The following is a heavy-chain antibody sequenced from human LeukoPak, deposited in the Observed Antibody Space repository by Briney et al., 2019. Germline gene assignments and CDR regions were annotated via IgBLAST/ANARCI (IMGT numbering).Heavy chain of an antibody. CDR1: GFTFISYG. J-gene: IGHJ4*01. CDR2: INTDGSGT. V-gene: IGHV3-74*01. D-gene: IGHD2-21*02. Sequence: GGSLTLSCAVSGFTFISYGMQWLRQAPGEGLAWVSRINTDGSGTAYADSVKGRFTISRDNAKNTLYLQMNSLRAEDTALYYCARELPREVTLDYWGQGTLVTVSS. CDR3: ARELPREVTLDY.